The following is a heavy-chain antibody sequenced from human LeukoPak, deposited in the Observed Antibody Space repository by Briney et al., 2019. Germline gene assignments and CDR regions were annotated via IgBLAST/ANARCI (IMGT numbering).Heavy chain of an antibody. Sequence: SETLSPTCTVSGGSISSYYWSWIRQPPGKGLEWIGYIYYSGSTNYNPSLKSRVTISVDTSKNQFSLKLSSVTAADTAVYYCARLASGSYTYFDYWGQGTLVTVSS. CDR2: IYYSGST. J-gene: IGHJ4*02. V-gene: IGHV4-59*08. CDR3: ARLASGSYTYFDY. CDR1: GGSISSYY. D-gene: IGHD1-26*01.